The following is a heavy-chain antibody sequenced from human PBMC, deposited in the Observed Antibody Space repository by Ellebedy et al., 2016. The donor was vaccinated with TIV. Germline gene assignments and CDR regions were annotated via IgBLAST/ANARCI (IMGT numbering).Heavy chain of an antibody. Sequence: PGGSLRLSCAASGFTVSSNYMSWVRQAPGKGLEWVSVIYSGGSTYYADSVKGRFTMSRDNSENTVYLQMNSLRVNDTGVYYCARGDSRGWYRPHWFDPWGQGILVTVSS. CDR2: IYSGGST. CDR1: GFTVSSNY. D-gene: IGHD6-19*01. J-gene: IGHJ5*02. V-gene: IGHV3-66*01. CDR3: ARGDSRGWYRPHWFDP.